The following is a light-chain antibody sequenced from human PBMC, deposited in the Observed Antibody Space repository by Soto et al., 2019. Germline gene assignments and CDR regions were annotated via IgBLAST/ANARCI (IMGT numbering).Light chain of an antibody. Sequence: QSALTQPASVSGSPGQSITISCTGTSSDVGGYKYVSWYQQHPGKAPKLMIYEVSHRPSGVSNRFSGSKSGNTASLTISGLQAEDEADYYCSSYTSSSTLDYVFGTGTKLTVL. CDR2: EVS. CDR3: SSYTSSSTLDYV. V-gene: IGLV2-14*01. CDR1: SSDVGGYKY. J-gene: IGLJ1*01.